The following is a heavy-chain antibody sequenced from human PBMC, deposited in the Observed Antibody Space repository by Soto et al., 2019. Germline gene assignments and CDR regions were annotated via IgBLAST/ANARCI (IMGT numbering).Heavy chain of an antibody. V-gene: IGHV1-69*13. Sequence: ASVKVSCKASGGTFSSYAISWVRQAPGQGLEWMGGIIPIFGTANYAQKFQGRVTITADESTSTAYMELSSLRSEDTDVYYCATSYCSSTSCPFDYWGQGTLVTVSS. J-gene: IGHJ4*02. CDR2: IIPIFGTA. D-gene: IGHD2-2*01. CDR1: GGTFSSYA. CDR3: ATSYCSSTSCPFDY.